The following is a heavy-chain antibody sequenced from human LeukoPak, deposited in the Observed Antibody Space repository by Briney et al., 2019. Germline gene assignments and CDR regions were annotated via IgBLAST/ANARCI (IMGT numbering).Heavy chain of an antibody. V-gene: IGHV3-53*01. D-gene: IGHD2-2*01. CDR1: GFTVSSSY. Sequence: GGSLRLSCAASGFTVSSSYMSWVRQAPGKGLEWVSVIYTGGTTYYADSVKGRFTISRDNSKNTLYLQMNSLRAEDTAIYYCAVDCSSPSCYGQSAFDIWGQGTMVTVSS. J-gene: IGHJ3*02. CDR2: IYTGGTT. CDR3: AVDCSSPSCYGQSAFDI.